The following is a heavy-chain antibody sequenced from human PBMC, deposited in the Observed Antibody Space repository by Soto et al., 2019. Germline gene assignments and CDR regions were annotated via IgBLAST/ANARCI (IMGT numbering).Heavy chain of an antibody. Sequence: PGGSLRLSCAASGFTFSSYGMHWVRQAPGKGLEWVAVISYDGSNKYYADSVKGRFTISRDNSKNTLYLQMNSLRAEDTAVYYCAKERGYSSSPNAYYFDYWGQGTLVTVSS. J-gene: IGHJ4*02. CDR2: ISYDGSNK. V-gene: IGHV3-30*18. CDR1: GFTFSSYG. CDR3: AKERGYSSSPNAYYFDY. D-gene: IGHD6-6*01.